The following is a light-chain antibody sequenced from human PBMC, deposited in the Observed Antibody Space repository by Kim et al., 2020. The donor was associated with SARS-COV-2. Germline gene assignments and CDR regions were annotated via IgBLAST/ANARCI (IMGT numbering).Light chain of an antibody. CDR2: GAS. CDR3: QHYGSSLWT. Sequence: EIVLTQSPGTLSLSPGERATLSCRASQSVSSSDLAWYQQKPGQAPRLLIYGASTRATGIPDGFSGRGSGTDFTLTISRLEPEDFAVYYCQHYGSSLWTFGQGTKVDIK. J-gene: IGKJ1*01. V-gene: IGKV3-20*01. CDR1: QSVSSSD.